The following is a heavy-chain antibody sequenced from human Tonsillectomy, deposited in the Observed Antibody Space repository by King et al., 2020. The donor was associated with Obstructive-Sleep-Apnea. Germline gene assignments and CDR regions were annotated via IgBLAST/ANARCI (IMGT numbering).Heavy chain of an antibody. V-gene: IGHV4-59*01. CDR2: IHYSGST. CDR1: GDSISSYY. CDR3: ASGGYSSSWYYFDY. D-gene: IGHD6-13*01. Sequence: QLQESGPGLVKPSETLSLTCTVSGDSISSYYWSWIRQPPGKGLEWIGYIHYSGSTNYNPSLKSRVTISVDTSKNHFSLNLSSVTAADTAVYYCASGGYSSSWYYFDYWGQGTLVTVSS. J-gene: IGHJ4*02.